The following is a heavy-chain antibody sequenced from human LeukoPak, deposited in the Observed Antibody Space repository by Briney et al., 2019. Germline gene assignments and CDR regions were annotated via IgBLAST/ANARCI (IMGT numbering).Heavy chain of an antibody. CDR1: GFTFSSYS. CDR3: AKSGDGTGWSKYYFDF. D-gene: IGHD6-19*01. J-gene: IGHJ4*02. CDR2: ITPGGGNT. V-gene: IGHV3-23*01. Sequence: GGSLRLSCAASGFTFSSYSMNWVRQAPGKGLEWVSGITPGGGNTYYADSVRGRFTISRDNSKNTLYLQMNSLRAEDTAVYYCAKSGDGTGWSKYYFDFWGQGTLVTVSS.